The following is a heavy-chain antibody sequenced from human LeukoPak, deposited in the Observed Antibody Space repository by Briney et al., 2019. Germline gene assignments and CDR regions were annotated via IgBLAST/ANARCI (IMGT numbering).Heavy chain of an antibody. J-gene: IGHJ5*02. D-gene: IGHD4-17*01. CDR1: GGSITSSNYY. CDR3: ARADGDYSWFDP. CDR2: FYYSGST. Sequence: PSETLSLTCTVSGGSITSSNYYWGWIRQPPGKGLEWIGSFYYSGSTNYNPSLKSRVTISVDTSKNQFSLKLSSVTAADTAVYYCARADGDYSWFDPWGQGTLVTVSS. V-gene: IGHV4-39*01.